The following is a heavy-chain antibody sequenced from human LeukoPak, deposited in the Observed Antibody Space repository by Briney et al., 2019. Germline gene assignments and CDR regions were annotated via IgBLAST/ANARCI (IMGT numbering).Heavy chain of an antibody. CDR1: GGSISSYY. CDR2: IYTSRST. J-gene: IGHJ6*03. V-gene: IGHV4-4*09. Sequence: SETLSLTCTVSGGSISSYYWSWIRQPPGKGLEWIGYIYTSRSTNYNPSLKSRVTISVDTSKNQFSLKLSSVTAADTAVYYCARHGPYDFWSGYPRVNPGGYMDVWGKGTTVTVSS. D-gene: IGHD3-3*01. CDR3: ARHGPYDFWSGYPRVNPGGYMDV.